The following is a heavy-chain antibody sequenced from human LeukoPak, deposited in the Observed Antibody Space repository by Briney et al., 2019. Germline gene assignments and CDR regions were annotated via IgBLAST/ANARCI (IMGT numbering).Heavy chain of an antibody. Sequence: GGSLRLSCAASGFTFSSYAMHWVRQAPGKGLEWVAVISYGGSNKYCADSVKGRFTISRDNSKNTLYLQMNSLRAEDTAVYYCVRATAVAFDYWGQGTLVTVSS. CDR2: ISYGGSNK. CDR1: GFTFSSYA. D-gene: IGHD4-23*01. V-gene: IGHV3-30*04. CDR3: VRATAVAFDY. J-gene: IGHJ4*02.